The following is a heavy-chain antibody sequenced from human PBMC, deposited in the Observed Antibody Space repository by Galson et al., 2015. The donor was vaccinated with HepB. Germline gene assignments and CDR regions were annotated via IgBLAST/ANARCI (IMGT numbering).Heavy chain of an antibody. Sequence: SVKVSCKASGGTFSSYAISWVRQAPGQGLEWMGGIIPIFGTANYAQKFQGRVTITADESTSTAYMELSSLRSEDTAVYYCARRILGSYGVKLGYYGMDVWGQGTTVTVSS. V-gene: IGHV1-69*13. CDR1: GGTFSSYA. D-gene: IGHD4-17*01. CDR2: IIPIFGTA. J-gene: IGHJ6*02. CDR3: ARRILGSYGVKLGYYGMDV.